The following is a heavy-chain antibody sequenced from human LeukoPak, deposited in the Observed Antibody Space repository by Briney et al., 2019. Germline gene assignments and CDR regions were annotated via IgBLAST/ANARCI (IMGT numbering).Heavy chain of an antibody. Sequence: GGSLRLSCAASGFPFSSYSMNWVRQSPGKGLEWVSSISSSSSYIFYADSVKGRFTISRDNAKNSLFLQMNSLRAEDTAVYYCARDQSSVAGTTYNWFDPWGQGTLVTVSS. V-gene: IGHV3-21*01. CDR1: GFPFSSYS. CDR2: ISSSSSYI. J-gene: IGHJ5*02. D-gene: IGHD6-19*01. CDR3: ARDQSSVAGTTYNWFDP.